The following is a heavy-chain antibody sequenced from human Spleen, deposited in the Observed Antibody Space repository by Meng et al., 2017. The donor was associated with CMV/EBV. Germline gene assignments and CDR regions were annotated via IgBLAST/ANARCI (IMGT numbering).Heavy chain of an antibody. D-gene: IGHD1-26*01. CDR1: GGPISFYY. J-gene: IGHJ4*02. V-gene: IGHV4-59*01. CDR2: ISDTGSS. Sequence: GSLRLSCTVSGGPISFYYWTWIRQPPGKGLEWMGYISDTGSSNYNPSLKSRLTISIDTSKKQFSLKLDSVTAADTAVYYCARDSGSYGRLGVFDYWGQGTLVTVSS. CDR3: ARDSGSYGRLGVFDY.